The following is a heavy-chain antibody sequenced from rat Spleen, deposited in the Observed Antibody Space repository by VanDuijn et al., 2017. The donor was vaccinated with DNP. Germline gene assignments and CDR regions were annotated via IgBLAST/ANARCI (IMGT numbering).Heavy chain of an antibody. J-gene: IGHJ2*01. CDR2: ISYDGGRN. CDR3: ARHVLPLRVWDY. CDR1: GFTFSDYY. D-gene: IGHD1-4*01. Sequence: EVQLVESGGDSVQPGRSLKLSCAASGFTFSDYYMAWVRQAPTKGLEWVAYISYDGGRNYNGDSVKGRFTISRDNAKSTLYLQMNSLRSEDMATYYCARHVLPLRVWDYWGQGVMVTVSS. V-gene: IGHV5-22*01.